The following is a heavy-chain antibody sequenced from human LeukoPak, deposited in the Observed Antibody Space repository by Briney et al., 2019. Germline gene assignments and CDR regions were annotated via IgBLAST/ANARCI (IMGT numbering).Heavy chain of an antibody. V-gene: IGHV4-34*01. J-gene: IGHJ5*02. CDR1: GGSFSGYY. D-gene: IGHD3-10*01. CDR3: ARGKWFGEPHPNRFDP. CDR2: INHSGST. Sequence: SETLSLACAVYGGSFSGYYWSWIRQPPGKGLEWIGEINHSGSTNYNPSLKSRVTISVDTSKNQFSLKLSSVTAADTAVYYCARGKWFGEPHPNRFDPWGQGTLVTVSS.